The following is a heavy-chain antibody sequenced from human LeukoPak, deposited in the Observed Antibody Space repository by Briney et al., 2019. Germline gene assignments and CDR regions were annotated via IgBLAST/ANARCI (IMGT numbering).Heavy chain of an antibody. V-gene: IGHV1-46*01. CDR1: GYTFTSYH. J-gene: IGHJ4*02. Sequence: ASVKVSCKASGYTFTSYHMHWVRQAPGQGLEWMGIINPSGGSTSYAQKFQGRVTMTRDTSTSTVYMELSSLRSEDTAVYYCARVSLPYYDSSGYSRYYFDYWGQGTLVTVSS. CDR2: INPSGGST. CDR3: ARVSLPYYDSSGYSRYYFDY. D-gene: IGHD3-22*01.